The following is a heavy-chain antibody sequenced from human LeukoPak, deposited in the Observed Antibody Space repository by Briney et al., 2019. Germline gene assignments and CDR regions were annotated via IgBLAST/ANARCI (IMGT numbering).Heavy chain of an antibody. V-gene: IGHV4-59*01. J-gene: IGHJ5*02. D-gene: IGHD1-26*01. CDR2: IYYSGST. CDR1: GGSISSYY. Sequence: SETLSLTCTVSGGSISSYYWSWIRQPPGKGLEWIGYIYYSGSTNYNPSLKSRVTISVDTSKNQFSLKLSSVTAADTAVYYCARGQEWELLFGFDPWGQGTLVTVSS. CDR3: ARGQEWELLFGFDP.